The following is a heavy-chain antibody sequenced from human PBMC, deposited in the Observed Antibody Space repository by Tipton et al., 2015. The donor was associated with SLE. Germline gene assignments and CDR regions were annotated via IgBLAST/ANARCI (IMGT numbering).Heavy chain of an antibody. CDR2: INDSGSI. J-gene: IGHJ3*01. Sequence: TLSLTCAVSGGSFSDYYCSWIRQPPGKGLEWIGEINDSGSINYNPSLRGRVTLSADTSKNQFSLKLSSVTAADTAVYYCTGRVVGPTIGRTFDVWGQGTTVTVSS. D-gene: IGHD1-26*01. V-gene: IGHV4-34*01. CDR1: GGSFSDYY. CDR3: TGRVVGPTIGRTFDV.